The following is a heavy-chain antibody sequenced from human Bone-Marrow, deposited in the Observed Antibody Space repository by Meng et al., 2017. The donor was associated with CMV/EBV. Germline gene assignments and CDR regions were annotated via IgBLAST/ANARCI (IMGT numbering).Heavy chain of an antibody. V-gene: IGHV3-13*01. Sequence: GGSLRLSCAASGFTFSSYWMHWVRQAPGKGLEWVSSIGTGGDTYSIGSVKGRFIISREDAKNSVYLQMNGLRDGDTGLYYCARARSPTHFDYWGQGGLVTVSS. J-gene: IGHJ4*02. CDR1: GFTFSSYW. CDR3: ARARSPTHFDY. CDR2: IGTGGDT.